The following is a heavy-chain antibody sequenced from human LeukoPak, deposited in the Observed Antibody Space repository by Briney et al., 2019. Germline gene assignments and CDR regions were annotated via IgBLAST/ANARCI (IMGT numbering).Heavy chain of an antibody. J-gene: IGHJ6*02. CDR2: IWYDGSNK. Sequence: SLRLSCAASGFTFSSYGMHWVRQAPGKGLEWVAVIWYDGSNKYYADSVKGRFTISRDNSKNTLYLQMNSLRAEDTAVYYCARGATPNYGDPRRPNYYYYYGMDVWGQGTTVTVSS. CDR3: ARGATPNYGDPRRPNYYYYYGMDV. V-gene: IGHV3-33*01. D-gene: IGHD4-17*01. CDR1: GFTFSSYG.